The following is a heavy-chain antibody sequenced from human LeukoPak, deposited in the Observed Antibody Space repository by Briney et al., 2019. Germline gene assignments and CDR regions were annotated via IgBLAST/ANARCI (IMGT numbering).Heavy chain of an antibody. CDR3: ARVPSDIVATIGDYFDY. D-gene: IGHD5-12*01. CDR1: GLSFSSYA. Sequence: GGTLRHSLEASGLSFSSYARPRVRQAPGKGLEWVAVISYDGSNKYYADSVKGRFTISRDNSKNTLYLQMNSLRAEDTAVYYCARVPSDIVATIGDYFDYWGQGTLVTVSS. J-gene: IGHJ4*02. V-gene: IGHV3-30*04. CDR2: ISYDGSNK.